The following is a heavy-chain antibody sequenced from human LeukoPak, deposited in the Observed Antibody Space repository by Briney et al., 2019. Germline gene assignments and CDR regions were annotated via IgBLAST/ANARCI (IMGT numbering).Heavy chain of an antibody. CDR2: INSDGSST. CDR1: GFTFSSYW. Sequence: PGGSLRLSCAASGFTFSSYWMHWVRQAPGKGLGWVSRINSDGSSTSYADSVKGRFTISRDNAKNTLCLQMNSLRAEDTAVYYCARGYCSSTSCSFDYWGQGTLVTVSS. D-gene: IGHD2-2*01. CDR3: ARGYCSSTSCSFDY. J-gene: IGHJ4*02. V-gene: IGHV3-74*01.